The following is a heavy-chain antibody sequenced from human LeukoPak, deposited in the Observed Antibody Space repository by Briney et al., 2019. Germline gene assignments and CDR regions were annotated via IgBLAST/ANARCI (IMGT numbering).Heavy chain of an antibody. CDR2: INHSGST. CDR3: ARGHGGNATYYFDY. D-gene: IGHD4-23*01. J-gene: IGHJ4*02. Sequence: GSLRLSCAASGFTFSDYYWSWIRQPPGKGLEWIGEINHSGSTNYNPSLKSRVTISVDTSKNQFSLKLSSVTAADTAVYYCARGHGGNATYYFDYWGQGTLVTVSS. CDR1: GFTFSDYY. V-gene: IGHV4-34*01.